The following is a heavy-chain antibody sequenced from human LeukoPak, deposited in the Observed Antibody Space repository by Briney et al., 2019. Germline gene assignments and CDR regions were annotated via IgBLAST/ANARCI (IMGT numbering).Heavy chain of an antibody. D-gene: IGHD3-10*01. CDR3: ARHVWARAGVISYFDY. J-gene: IGHJ4*02. Sequence: TETLSLTCAVSGYSISSGYYWGWIRQPPGQGLEWIGSIYHSGSTYYNPSLKSRVTISVDTSKNQFSLKLSSVTAADTAVYYCARHVWARAGVISYFDYWGQGTLVTVSS. CDR1: GYSISSGYY. V-gene: IGHV4-38-2*01. CDR2: IYHSGST.